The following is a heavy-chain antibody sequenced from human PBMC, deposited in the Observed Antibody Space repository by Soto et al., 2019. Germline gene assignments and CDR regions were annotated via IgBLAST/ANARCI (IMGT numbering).Heavy chain of an antibody. Sequence: PSETLSLTCTVSGGSISSYYWSWIRQPPGKGLEWIGYIYYSGSTNYNPSLKSRVTISVDTSKNQFSLKLSSVTAADTAVYYCARDRGGIVVVPAASEFDPWGQGTLVTVSS. J-gene: IGHJ5*02. V-gene: IGHV4-59*01. D-gene: IGHD2-2*01. CDR3: ARDRGGIVVVPAASEFDP. CDR2: IYYSGST. CDR1: GGSISSYY.